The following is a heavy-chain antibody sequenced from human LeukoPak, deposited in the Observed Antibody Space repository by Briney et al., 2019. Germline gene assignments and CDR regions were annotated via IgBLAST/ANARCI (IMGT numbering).Heavy chain of an antibody. CDR1: GFIFSNYN. CDR2: ITSRSSHI. V-gene: IGHV3-21*04. Sequence: GGSLRLSCAASGFIFSNYNMNWVRQAPGKGLEWVSAITSRSSHIYYADSVKGRFTISRDNAKNSLYLQMNSLRAEDMALYYCAKDMGPYGSGSYPIDYWGQGTLVTVSS. CDR3: AKDMGPYGSGSYPIDY. D-gene: IGHD3-10*01. J-gene: IGHJ4*02.